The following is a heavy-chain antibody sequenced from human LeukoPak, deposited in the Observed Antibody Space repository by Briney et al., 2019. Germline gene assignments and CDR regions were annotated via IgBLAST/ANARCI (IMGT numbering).Heavy chain of an antibody. Sequence: GGSLRLSCAASGFTFSSYTMNWIRQAPGKGLELISYIRTSSSTIDYADSVKGRFTISRDNARNSLYLQMSSLRVEDTAVYYCVRDSWGSGWFYFDYWGQGTLVTVSS. CDR3: VRDSWGSGWFYFDY. D-gene: IGHD6-19*01. CDR2: IRTSSSTI. V-gene: IGHV3-48*01. J-gene: IGHJ4*02. CDR1: GFTFSSYT.